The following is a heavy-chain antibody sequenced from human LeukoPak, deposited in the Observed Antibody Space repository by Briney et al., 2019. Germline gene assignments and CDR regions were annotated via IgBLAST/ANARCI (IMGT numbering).Heavy chain of an antibody. CDR2: ITASGDGT. V-gene: IGHV3-23*01. CDR3: ARDRGYFQH. CDR1: GFTFSTYG. Sequence: GGSLRLSCAASGFTFSTYGMSWVRQAPGKGLQRVSGITASGDGTYYADSVKGRFTISRDNSNNTLYLQMNSLRAEDTAVYYCARDRGYFQHWGQGTLVTVSS. D-gene: IGHD3-10*01. J-gene: IGHJ1*01.